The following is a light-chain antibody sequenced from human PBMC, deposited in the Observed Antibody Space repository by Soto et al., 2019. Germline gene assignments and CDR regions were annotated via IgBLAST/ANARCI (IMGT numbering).Light chain of an antibody. CDR3: CSYAGSIV. Sequence: QSVLTQPASVSGSPGQSITISCTGTSSDVGSYNLGSWYQQHPGKAPKLMIYEVSKRPSGVSNRFSGSKSGNTASLTISGLQAEDEADYYCCSYAGSIVFGTGTKLTVL. CDR1: SSDVGSYNL. V-gene: IGLV2-23*02. CDR2: EVS. J-gene: IGLJ1*01.